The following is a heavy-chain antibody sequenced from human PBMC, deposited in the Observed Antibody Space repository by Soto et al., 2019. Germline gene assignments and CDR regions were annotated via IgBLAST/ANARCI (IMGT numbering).Heavy chain of an antibody. Sequence: SETLSLTCAVSGYSISSGYYWGWIRQPPGKGLEWIGSIYHSGSTYYNPSLKSRVTISVDTSKNQFSLKLSSVTAADTAVYYCARVGDSSGYREGDAFDIWGQGTMVTVS. CDR2: IYHSGST. CDR3: ARVGDSSGYREGDAFDI. V-gene: IGHV4-38-2*01. CDR1: GYSISSGYY. J-gene: IGHJ3*02. D-gene: IGHD3-22*01.